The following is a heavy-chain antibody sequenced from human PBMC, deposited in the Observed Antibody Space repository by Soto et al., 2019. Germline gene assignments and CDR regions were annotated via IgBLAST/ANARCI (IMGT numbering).Heavy chain of an antibody. CDR1: GFTFSSYA. V-gene: IGHV3-23*01. CDR3: AKDQGQLVSGQHDY. D-gene: IGHD6-13*01. Sequence: GSLRLSCAASGFTFSSYAMSWVRQAPGKGLEWVSAISGSGGSTYYADSVKGRFTISRDNSKNTLYLQMNSLRAEDTAVYYCAKDQGQLVSGQHDYWGQGTLVTVSS. J-gene: IGHJ4*02. CDR2: ISGSGGST.